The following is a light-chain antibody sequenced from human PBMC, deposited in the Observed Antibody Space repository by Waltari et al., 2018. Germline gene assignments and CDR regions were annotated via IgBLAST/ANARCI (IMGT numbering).Light chain of an antibody. CDR2: DVS. CDR3: SSYTSISTPVV. V-gene: IGLV2-14*03. CDR1: SSDVGGYNY. J-gene: IGLJ2*01. Sequence: QFALTQPASVSGSPGQSITISCIGTSSDVGGYNYVSWYQQHPGKVPKLLIYDVSNRPSGVSNRFSGSKSGNTASLTISGLQAEDEADYYCSSYTSISTPVVFGGGTKLTVL.